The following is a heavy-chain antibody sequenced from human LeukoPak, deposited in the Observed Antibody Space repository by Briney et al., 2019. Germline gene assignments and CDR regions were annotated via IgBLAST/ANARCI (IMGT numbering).Heavy chain of an antibody. CDR1: GGFISSGGYY. Sequence: SETLSLTCTVSGGFISSGGYYWSWIRQHPGKGLEWIGYIYYSGSTYYNPSLKSRVTISVDTSKNQFSLKLSSVTAADTAVYYCARESSWNYLFDYWGQGTLVTVSS. D-gene: IGHD1-7*01. J-gene: IGHJ4*02. CDR2: IYYSGST. CDR3: ARESSWNYLFDY. V-gene: IGHV4-31*03.